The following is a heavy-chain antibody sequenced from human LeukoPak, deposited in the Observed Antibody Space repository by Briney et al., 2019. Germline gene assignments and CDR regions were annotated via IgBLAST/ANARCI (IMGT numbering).Heavy chain of an antibody. D-gene: IGHD1-26*01. J-gene: IGHJ4*02. Sequence: AASVKVSCKASGFTFTGYYMHWVRQAPGQGLEWMGWINPNSGGTNYAQKFQGRVTMTRDTSISTAYMELSRLRSDDTAVYYCARVAGWELLPDYWGQGTLVTVSS. CDR1: GFTFTGYY. CDR2: INPNSGGT. V-gene: IGHV1-2*02. CDR3: ARVAGWELLPDY.